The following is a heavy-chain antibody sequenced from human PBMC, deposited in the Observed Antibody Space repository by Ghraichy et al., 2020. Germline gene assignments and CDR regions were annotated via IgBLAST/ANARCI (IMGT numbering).Heavy chain of an antibody. CDR2: ISYDGSNK. J-gene: IGHJ6*02. CDR3: ARASGRSPYYYYGMDV. V-gene: IGHV3-30*03. D-gene: IGHD1-26*01. Sequence: GESLNISCAASGFTLSDYGMHWVRQAPGKGLEWVAVISYDGSNKYYVDSARGRFTISRDNSKNSVYLQMNSLRAEETGIYYCARASGRSPYYYYGMDVWGQGTTVTVSS. CDR1: GFTLSDYG.